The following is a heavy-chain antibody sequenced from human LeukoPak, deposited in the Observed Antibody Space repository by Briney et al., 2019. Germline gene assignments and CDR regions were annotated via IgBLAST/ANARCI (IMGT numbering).Heavy chain of an antibody. Sequence: PGGSLRLSCAASGFTFRDYAMSWVRQAPGKGLEWVSGISWDSSSVAYADSVKGRFTISRDNAKKSLYMQMNSLRAEDTAVYYCAKDRGRILYYYGAGSKDYWGQGTLVTVSS. V-gene: IGHV3-9*01. CDR3: AKDRGRILYYYGAGSKDY. D-gene: IGHD3-10*01. CDR2: ISWDSSSV. J-gene: IGHJ4*02. CDR1: GFTFRDYA.